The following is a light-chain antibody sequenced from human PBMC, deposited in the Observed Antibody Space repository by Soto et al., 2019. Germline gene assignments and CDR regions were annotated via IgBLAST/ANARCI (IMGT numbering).Light chain of an antibody. CDR1: SSNIGSNH. J-gene: IGLJ2*01. CDR2: RSD. CDR3: AAWDDSRYGVV. V-gene: IGLV1-44*01. Sequence: QSVLTQSPSASGTPGQWVIIACSGSSSNIGSNHVNWYRHLPGAAPKLLIFRSDQRPSGVPDRFSGSKSGTTASLAISGLQSGDEADYYCAAWDDSRYGVVFGGGTQLTVL.